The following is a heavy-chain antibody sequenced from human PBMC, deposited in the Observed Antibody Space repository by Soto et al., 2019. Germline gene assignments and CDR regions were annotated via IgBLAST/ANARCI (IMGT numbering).Heavy chain of an antibody. CDR2: TSFDGSYT. Sequence: QVQLVESGGGVVQPGRSLRLSCAASGFTLTIYAFHWVRQAPGKGLEWVAATSFDGSYTYYADSMKGRFTISRDNSKNTVYLQMNSLRAEDTAVYYCAKDHSSSGLNWYFDLWGRGTLVTVSS. V-gene: IGHV3-30*18. CDR3: AKDHSSSGLNWYFDL. CDR1: GFTLTIYA. D-gene: IGHD6-19*01. J-gene: IGHJ2*01.